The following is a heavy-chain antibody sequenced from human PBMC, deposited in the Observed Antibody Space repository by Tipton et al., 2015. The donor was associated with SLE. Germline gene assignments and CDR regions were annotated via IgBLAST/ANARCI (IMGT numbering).Heavy chain of an antibody. CDR2: IYYRGST. Sequence: TLSLTCTVSGGSISSYYWSWIRQPPGKGLEWIGYIYYRGSTNYNPSLKSRATISVDTSKNQFSLKVSSVTAADTAVYYCARLGVGCANCWYYFDLWGQGALVTVSS. V-gene: IGHV4-59*01. CDR3: ARLGVGCANCWYYFDL. CDR1: GGSISSYY. D-gene: IGHD2-21*01. J-gene: IGHJ4*02.